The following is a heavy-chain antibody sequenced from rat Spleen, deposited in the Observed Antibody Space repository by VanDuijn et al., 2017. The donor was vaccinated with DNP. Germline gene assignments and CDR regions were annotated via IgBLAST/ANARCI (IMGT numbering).Heavy chain of an antibody. D-gene: IGHD1-12*01. V-gene: IGHV2-19*01. Sequence: QVQLKESGPGLVQPSQTLSLTCTVSGFSLTLYSVHWVRQPPGKGLEWVGRIRTGGTRYNSALKSRLSISRDTFRSQVFVRMNSLQTEDTATYYCARCGYEGHYYVMDAWGQGTSVTVSS. CDR2: IRTGGT. CDR1: GFSLTLYS. CDR3: ARCGYEGHYYVMDA. J-gene: IGHJ4*01.